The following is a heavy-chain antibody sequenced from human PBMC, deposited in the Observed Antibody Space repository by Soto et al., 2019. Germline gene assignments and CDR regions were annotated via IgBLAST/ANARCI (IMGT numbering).Heavy chain of an antibody. V-gene: IGHV4-30-2*06. D-gene: IGHD6-13*01. CDR3: ARGRRSKTATAGTGWFDP. CDR1: GDSISSGGLS. J-gene: IGHJ5*02. Sequence: QLQLQESGSGLLKPSQTLSLNCSVSGDSISSGGLSWNWLRQSPGRGLEWIGYIYYPGLTYYNPSLKSRVSMSLDPSENQVSLSLSSVTAADSAVYYCARGRRSKTATAGTGWFDPWGPGTLVTVSS. CDR2: IYYPGLT.